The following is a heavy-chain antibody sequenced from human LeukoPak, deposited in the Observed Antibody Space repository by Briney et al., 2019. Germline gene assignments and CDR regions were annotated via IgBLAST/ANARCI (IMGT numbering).Heavy chain of an antibody. CDR2: ISYDGSNK. V-gene: IGHV3-30-3*01. CDR3: ARDLPDTARVDY. Sequence: PAGRSLRLSCAASGFTFSSYAMHWVRQAPGKGLEWVAVISYDGSNKYYADSVKGRFTISRDNSKNTLYLQMNSLRAEDTAVYYCARDLPDTARVDYWGQGTLVTVSS. CDR1: GFTFSSYA. D-gene: IGHD5-18*01. J-gene: IGHJ4*02.